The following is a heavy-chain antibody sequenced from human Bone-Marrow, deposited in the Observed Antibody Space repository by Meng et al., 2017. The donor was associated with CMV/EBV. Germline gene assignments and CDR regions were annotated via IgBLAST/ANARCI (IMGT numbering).Heavy chain of an antibody. CDR2: ISSSSSYI. CDR1: GFTFRSYS. J-gene: IGHJ4*02. CDR3: AITSVVVVAADFDY. D-gene: IGHD2-15*01. Sequence: GGSLRLSCAASGFTFRSYSMNWVRQAPGKGLEWVSSISSSSSYIYYADSLKGRFTISRDNAKNPLYLQMNSLSAEDTAVYYCAITSVVVVAADFDYWGRGTLVTVSS. V-gene: IGHV3-21*01.